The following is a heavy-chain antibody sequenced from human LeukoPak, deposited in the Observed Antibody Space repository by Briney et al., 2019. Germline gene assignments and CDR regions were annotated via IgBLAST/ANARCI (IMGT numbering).Heavy chain of an antibody. CDR3: AREEEMLLGY. CDR2: INPNSGGT. J-gene: IGHJ4*02. D-gene: IGHD2-8*01. Sequence: VASVKVSRKASGYTFTGYYMHWVRQAPGQGLEWMGWINPNSGGTNYAQKFQGRVTMTRDTSISTVYMELSSLRSEDTAVYYCAREEEMLLGYWGQGTLVTVSS. V-gene: IGHV1-2*02. CDR1: GYTFTGYY.